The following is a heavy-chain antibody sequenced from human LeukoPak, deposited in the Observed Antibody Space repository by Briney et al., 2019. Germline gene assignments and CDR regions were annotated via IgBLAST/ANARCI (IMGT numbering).Heavy chain of an antibody. D-gene: IGHD6-19*01. CDR2: ISYDGSNK. Sequence: GRSLRLSCAASGFTFSSYGMHWVRQAPGKGLEWVAVISYDGSNKYYADSVKGRFTISRDNSKNTLYLQMNSLRAEDTAVYYCARVGYEAVAGYYYYYGMDVWGQGTTVTVSS. V-gene: IGHV3-30*03. J-gene: IGHJ6*02. CDR1: GFTFSSYG. CDR3: ARVGYEAVAGYYYYYGMDV.